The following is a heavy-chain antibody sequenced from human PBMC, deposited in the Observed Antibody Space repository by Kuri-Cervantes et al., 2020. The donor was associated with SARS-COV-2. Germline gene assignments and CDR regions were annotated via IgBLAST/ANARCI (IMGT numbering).Heavy chain of an antibody. CDR2: IYTSGST. J-gene: IGHJ4*02. V-gene: IGHV4-4*07. CDR1: GGSISSYY. Sequence: GSLRLSCTVSGGSISSYYWSWIRQPAGKGLEWIGRIYTSGSTNYNPSLKSRVTMSVDTSKNQFSQKLSSVTAADTAVYYCAGFLKGIVGGKKYYFDYWGQGTLVTVSS. D-gene: IGHD3-16*01. CDR3: AGFLKGIVGGKKYYFDY.